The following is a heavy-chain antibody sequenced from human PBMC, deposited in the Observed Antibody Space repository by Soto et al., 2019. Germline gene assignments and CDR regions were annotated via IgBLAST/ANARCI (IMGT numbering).Heavy chain of an antibody. CDR2: ISSSSSYI. Sequence: GGSLRLSCAASGFTFSSYSMNWVRQAPGKGLEWVSSISSSSSYIYYADSVKGRFTISRDNAKNSLYLQMNSLRAEDTAVYYCARDCSSTSCYAYYYGMDVWGQWTTVTVSS. CDR1: GFTFSSYS. V-gene: IGHV3-21*01. CDR3: ARDCSSTSCYAYYYGMDV. D-gene: IGHD2-2*01. J-gene: IGHJ6*02.